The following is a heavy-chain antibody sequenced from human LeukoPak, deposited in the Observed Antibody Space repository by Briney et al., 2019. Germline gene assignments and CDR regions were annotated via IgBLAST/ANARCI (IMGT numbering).Heavy chain of an antibody. D-gene: IGHD1-14*01. V-gene: IGHV3-74*03. CDR3: ASSDRLDY. Sequence: GRSLRLSCTGSGFIFSTTWMHWVRQAPGKGLMWVSRMYSDGSSATYADSVKGRFTISRDNAKNTLYLQMNSLRVDDTAVYYCASSDRLDYWGQGILVTVSS. CDR2: MYSDGSSA. CDR1: GFIFSTTW. J-gene: IGHJ4*02.